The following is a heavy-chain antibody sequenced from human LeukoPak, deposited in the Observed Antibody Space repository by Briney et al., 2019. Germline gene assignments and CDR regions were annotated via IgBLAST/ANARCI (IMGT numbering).Heavy chain of an antibody. D-gene: IGHD3-16*01. CDR2: INHNGNVN. CDR1: GFTFSSYW. CDR3: ARGGGLDV. J-gene: IGHJ6*02. V-gene: IGHV3-7*03. Sequence: GGSLRLSCAASGFTFSSYWMNWARQAPGKGPEWVASINHNGNVNYYVDSVKGRFTISRDNAKNSLYLQISNLRAEDTAVYFCARGGGLDVWGQGATVTVSS.